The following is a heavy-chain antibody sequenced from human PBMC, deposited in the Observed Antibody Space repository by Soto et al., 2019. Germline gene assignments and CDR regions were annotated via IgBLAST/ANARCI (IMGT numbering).Heavy chain of an antibody. D-gene: IGHD5-12*01. Sequence: QVQLQQSGPGLVKPSQTLSLTCTVSGGSISSGDYYWSWIRQPPGKGLEWIGYIYYSGSTYYNPSLKSRVTISVDTSKNQFSLKLSSLTAADTAVYYCARGHGGFEAFDIWGQGTMVTVSS. CDR3: ARGHGGFEAFDI. CDR2: IYYSGST. J-gene: IGHJ3*02. V-gene: IGHV4-30-4*01. CDR1: GGSISSGDYY.